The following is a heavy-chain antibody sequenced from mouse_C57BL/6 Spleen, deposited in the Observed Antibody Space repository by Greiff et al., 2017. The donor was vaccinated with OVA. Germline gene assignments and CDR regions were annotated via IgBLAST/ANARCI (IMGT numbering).Heavy chain of an antibody. V-gene: IGHV3-1*01. CDR1: GYSITSGYD. J-gene: IGHJ1*03. Sequence: EVKLMESGPGMVKPSQSLSLTCTVTGYSITSGYDWHWIRHFPGNKLEWMGYISYSGSTNYNPSLKSRISITHDTSKNHFFLKLNSVTTEDTATYYCARGNYYYGGGYFDVWGTGTTVTVSS. D-gene: IGHD1-1*01. CDR3: ARGNYYYGGGYFDV. CDR2: ISYSGST.